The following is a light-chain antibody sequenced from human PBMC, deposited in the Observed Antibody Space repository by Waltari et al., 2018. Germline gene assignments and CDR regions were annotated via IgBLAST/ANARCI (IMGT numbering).Light chain of an antibody. V-gene: IGKV3-15*01. J-gene: IGKJ5*01. CDR2: GAS. Sequence: EIVMTQSPATLSVSPGERATLSCRASQGVSSNLAWYQQKPGQAPRPLIFGASSRATGIPGRFSGSGSGTEFTLTISSLQSEDFAVYYCQQYNNWLITFGQGTRLEIK. CDR1: QGVSSN. CDR3: QQYNNWLIT.